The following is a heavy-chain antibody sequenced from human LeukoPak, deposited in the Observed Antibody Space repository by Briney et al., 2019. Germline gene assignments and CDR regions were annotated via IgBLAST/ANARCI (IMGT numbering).Heavy chain of an antibody. V-gene: IGHV3-11*01. D-gene: IGHD2-15*01. CDR3: ARSDCSGGSCYSTGYNWFDP. Sequence: GGSLRLSCAASGFTFSDYYMSWIRQAPGKGLEWVSYISSSGSTIYYADSVKGRFTISRDNAKNSLYLQMSGLRAEDTAVYYCARSDCSGGSCYSTGYNWFDPWGQGTLVTVSS. CDR1: GFTFSDYY. CDR2: ISSSGSTI. J-gene: IGHJ5*02.